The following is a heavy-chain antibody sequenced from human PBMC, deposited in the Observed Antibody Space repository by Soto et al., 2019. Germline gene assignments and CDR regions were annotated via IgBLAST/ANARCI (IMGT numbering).Heavy chain of an antibody. CDR2: IYSKEGKI. CDR1: GYIFNNYG. CDR3: ARDTDYDIDY. V-gene: IGHV1-18*01. J-gene: IGHJ4*02. Sequence: QVQLVQSGAEVQKPGASVKVSCKASGYIFNNYGISWVRQAPGQGLEWMGWIYSKEGKINFAQKFQGRVTLTTDTSTSTAYIELRSLRFDDSAVYFCARDTDYDIDYWGQGTLVTVSS. D-gene: IGHD4-17*01.